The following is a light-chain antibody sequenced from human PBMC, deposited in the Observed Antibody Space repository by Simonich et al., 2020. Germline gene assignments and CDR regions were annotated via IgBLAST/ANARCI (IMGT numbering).Light chain of an antibody. CDR2: WAS. CDR3: QQYYSTPRT. V-gene: IGKV4-1*01. J-gene: IGKJ1*01. Sequence: DIVMTQSPDSLAVSLGERATINCKSSQSVLYSPNNKNYLAWYQQKPGQPPKLLIYWASTRESGVTDRFSGSGSGTDFTLTISSLQAEDVAVYYCQQYYSTPRTFGQGTKVEIK. CDR1: QSVLYSPNNKNY.